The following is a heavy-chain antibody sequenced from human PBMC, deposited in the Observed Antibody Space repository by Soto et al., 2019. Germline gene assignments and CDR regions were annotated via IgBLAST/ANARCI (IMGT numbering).Heavy chain of an antibody. V-gene: IGHV4-39*01. D-gene: IGHD3-3*01. CDR2: IYYSGST. CDR1: GGSISISSYD. CDR3: ARQLYDFWSGSSMDV. Sequence: SEILSLTCTFSGGSISISSYDWGWIRQPPGKGLEWIGSIYYSGSTYYNPSLKSRVTISVDTSKNQFSLKLSSVTAADTAVYYCARQLYDFWSGSSMDVWGQGTTVTVSS. J-gene: IGHJ6*02.